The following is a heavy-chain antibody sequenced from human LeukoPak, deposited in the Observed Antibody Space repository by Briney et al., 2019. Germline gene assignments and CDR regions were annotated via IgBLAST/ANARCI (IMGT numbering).Heavy chain of an antibody. J-gene: IGHJ6*02. D-gene: IGHD6-19*01. Sequence: PETLSLTCTVAGVSISNGFWSWIRQPPGKEPEWIGSIHNSGISNYIPSLKSRLTISRDTSKNQFSLKLRSVTAADTAIYYCVYSSGWTNFYYYGMDVWGQGTTVTVSS. CDR1: GVSISNGF. CDR2: IHNSGIS. CDR3: VYSSGWTNFYYYGMDV. V-gene: IGHV4-59*01.